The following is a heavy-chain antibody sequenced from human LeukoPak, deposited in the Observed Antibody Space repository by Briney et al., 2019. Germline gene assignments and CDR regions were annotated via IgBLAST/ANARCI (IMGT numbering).Heavy chain of an antibody. CDR2: IIPIFGTA. CDR3: ARGSVAAAGSAYYYMAV. V-gene: IGHV1-69*05. D-gene: IGHD6-13*01. CDR1: GYTFTSYD. Sequence: SVKVSCKASGYTFTSYDINWVRQATGQGLEWMGGIIPIFGTANYAQKFQGRVTITTDESTSTAYMELSSLRSEDTAVYYCARGSVAAAGSAYYYMAVWGKGTTVTVSS. J-gene: IGHJ6*03.